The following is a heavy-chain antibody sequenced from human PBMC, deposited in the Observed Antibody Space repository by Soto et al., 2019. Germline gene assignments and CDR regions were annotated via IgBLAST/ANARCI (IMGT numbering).Heavy chain of an antibody. D-gene: IGHD2-2*01. J-gene: IGHJ5*02. CDR1: GGSISSGDYY. CDR3: AGFRVGYCSSTSCSNWFDP. CDR2: IYYSGST. Sequence: SETLSLTCTVSGGSISSGDYYWSWIRQPPGKGLEWIGYIYYSGSTYYNPSLKSRVTISVDTSKNQFSLKLSSVTAADTAVYYCAGFRVGYCSSTSCSNWFDPWGQGTLVTVSS. V-gene: IGHV4-30-4*01.